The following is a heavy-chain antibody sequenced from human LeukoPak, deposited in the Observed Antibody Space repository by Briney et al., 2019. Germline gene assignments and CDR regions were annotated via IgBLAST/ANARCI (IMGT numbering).Heavy chain of an antibody. CDR2: VSGSDGRM. Sequence: PGGSLRLTCAASGFTFSTYAMSWVRQAPGQGLDWVSAVSGSDGRMYYADSVQGRFTISRDLYKSTLYLDMNGLRVEDTAVYYCAKEAGQQRAHVQHWGQGTLVTVSS. CDR3: AKEAGQQRAHVQH. CDR1: GFTFSTYA. V-gene: IGHV3-23*01. J-gene: IGHJ1*01. D-gene: IGHD6-13*01.